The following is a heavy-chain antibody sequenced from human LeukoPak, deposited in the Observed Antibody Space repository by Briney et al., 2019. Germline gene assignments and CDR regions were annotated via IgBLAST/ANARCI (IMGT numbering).Heavy chain of an antibody. CDR1: GGSISSYY. J-gene: IGHJ4*02. CDR3: ARAFSSSHRLDLDY. D-gene: IGHD6-13*01. V-gene: IGHV4-39*07. Sequence: PSETLSLTCTVSGGSISSYYWGWIRQPPGKGLEWIGIIYYSGRTYYNPSLRSRVTISVDTSKNQFSLNLSSVTAADTAVYYCARAFSSSHRLDLDYWGQGTLLTVSS. CDR2: IYYSGRT.